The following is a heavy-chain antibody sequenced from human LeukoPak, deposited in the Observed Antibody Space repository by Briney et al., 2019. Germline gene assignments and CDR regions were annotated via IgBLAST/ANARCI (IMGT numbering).Heavy chain of an antibody. V-gene: IGHV3-72*01. CDR2: SRNKADSYTT. D-gene: IGHD4-23*01. CDR1: GFTFSDHY. CDR3: ARGGPYGGNSAFDY. J-gene: IGHJ4*02. Sequence: GGSLRLSCAASGFTFSDHYMDWVRQAAGKGLEWVGRSRNKADSYTTEHAASVKGRFTISRDDSKNSLYLQMNYLKTEDTAVYYCARGGPYGGNSAFDYWGQGTLVSVSS.